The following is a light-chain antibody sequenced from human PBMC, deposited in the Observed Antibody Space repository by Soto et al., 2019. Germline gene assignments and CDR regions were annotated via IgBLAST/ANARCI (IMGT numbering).Light chain of an antibody. Sequence: DIPMTQSPSPLAASVGDRVTITCRASQSISSWLAWYQQKPGKAPKLLIYKATSLESGVPSRFSGSGSGTEFNLTISSLQPDDFATYYCQQYNSYPVTFGQGTKVDIK. CDR1: QSISSW. V-gene: IGKV1-5*03. CDR3: QQYNSYPVT. CDR2: KAT. J-gene: IGKJ1*01.